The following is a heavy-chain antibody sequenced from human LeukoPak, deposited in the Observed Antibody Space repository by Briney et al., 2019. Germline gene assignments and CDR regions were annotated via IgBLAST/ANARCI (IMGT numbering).Heavy chain of an antibody. V-gene: IGHV3-66*01. Sequence: PGGPLRHSCAVSELALRNDYFSWDRQARGKGMEWVSLVYSGDSTYYVDSVKGRFTISRDNCKNTLYLQMNSLRAEDRAVYYCARGGPGTYLDYWGQGTLVTVSS. CDR2: VYSGDST. J-gene: IGHJ4*02. CDR3: ARGGPGTYLDY. D-gene: IGHD6-13*01. CDR1: ELALRNDY.